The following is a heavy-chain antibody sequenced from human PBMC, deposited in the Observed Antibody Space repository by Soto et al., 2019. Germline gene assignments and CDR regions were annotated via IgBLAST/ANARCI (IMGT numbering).Heavy chain of an antibody. V-gene: IGHV3-74*01. J-gene: IGHJ2*01. CDR1: GLTFSNYW. D-gene: IGHD2-21*02. CDR2: IHRDGTST. CDR3: ARDGAYCGGDCYSLWYFDL. Sequence: EVQLVESGGGLVQPGGSLRLSCEASGLTFSNYWMHWVRQAPGKGLVWVSRIHRDGTSTSYADSVKGRFTISRDNAKNTLYLQMNSLRAEDRAVYYCARDGAYCGGDCYSLWYFDLWGRGTLVTVSS.